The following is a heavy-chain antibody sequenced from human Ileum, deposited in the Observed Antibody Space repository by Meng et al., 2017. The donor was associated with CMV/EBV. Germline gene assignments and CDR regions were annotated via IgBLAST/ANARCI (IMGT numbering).Heavy chain of an antibody. CDR1: GGSMSGYY. Sequence: QVRLKESAPGLMKTSEPLSLTVGVSGGSMSGYYGGWIRQPPGKRLEWIGSMYFSGIADYNPSLKSRVTISLHATQKQFSLRLTSVTAADSAVYFCARDLTNKWFYYWGQGTLVTVSS. D-gene: IGHD1-26*01. CDR2: MYFSGIA. J-gene: IGHJ4*02. CDR3: ARDLTNKWFYY. V-gene: IGHV4-59*12.